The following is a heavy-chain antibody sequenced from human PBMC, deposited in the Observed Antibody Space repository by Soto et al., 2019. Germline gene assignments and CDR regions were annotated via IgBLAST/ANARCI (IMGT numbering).Heavy chain of an antibody. CDR1: GFIFSDYA. J-gene: IGHJ6*02. Sequence: EVQLLESGGGLTQPGGSLRLSCAASGFIFSDYAMYWVRQAPGKGLVWVSVISGSDGTTYYADSVRGRFTMSRDNSRNTIYLQMMSLQAGDTAVYYCAKVIGGSESYWGGSHYYYALDVWGQGTTVTVSS. D-gene: IGHD3-10*01. CDR2: ISGSDGTT. CDR3: AKVIGGSESYWGGSHYYYALDV. V-gene: IGHV3-23*01.